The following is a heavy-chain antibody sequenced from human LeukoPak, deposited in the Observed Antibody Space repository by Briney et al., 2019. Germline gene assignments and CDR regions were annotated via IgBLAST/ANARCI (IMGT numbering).Heavy chain of an antibody. J-gene: IGHJ4*02. D-gene: IGHD5-18*01. V-gene: IGHV3-66*01. Sequence: GGSLRLSCAASGFTVSSNYVSWVRQAPGKGLEWVSVIYSGGSTFYADSVKGRFTISRDNSKNTLYLQMNSLRAEDTAVYYCARDHEYSYGFSYYFDSWGQGTLVTVSS. CDR2: IYSGGST. CDR3: ARDHEYSYGFSYYFDS. CDR1: GFTVSSNY.